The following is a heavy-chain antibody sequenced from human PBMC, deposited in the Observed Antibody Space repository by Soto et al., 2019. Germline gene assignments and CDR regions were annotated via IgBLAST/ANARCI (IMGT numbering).Heavy chain of an antibody. V-gene: IGHV1-18*01. CDR2: ISAYNGNT. J-gene: IGHJ3*02. D-gene: IGHD3-10*01. CDR1: GYTFTSYG. CDR3: ARLYYGSGSYWAFDI. Sequence: ASVKVSCKASGYTFTSYGISWVRQAPGQGLEWMGWISAYNGNTNYAQKLQGRVTMTTDTSTSTAYMELRSLRSDDTAVYYCARLYYGSGSYWAFDIWGQGTMVTVSS.